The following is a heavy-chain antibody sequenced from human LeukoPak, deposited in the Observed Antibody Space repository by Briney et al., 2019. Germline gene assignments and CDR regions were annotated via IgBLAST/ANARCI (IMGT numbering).Heavy chain of an antibody. CDR3: ARGHNWNSYWFDP. V-gene: IGHV4-30-2*01. Sequence: PSETLSLTCAVSGGSISSGGYSWSWIRQPPGKGLEWIGYIYHSGSTYYNPSLKSRVTISVDRSKNQFSLKLSSATAADTAVYYCARGHNWNSYWFDPWGQGTLVTVSS. CDR1: GGSISSGGYS. D-gene: IGHD1-7*01. CDR2: IYHSGST. J-gene: IGHJ5*02.